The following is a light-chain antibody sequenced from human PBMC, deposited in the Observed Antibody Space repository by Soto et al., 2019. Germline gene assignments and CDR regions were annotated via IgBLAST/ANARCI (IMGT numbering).Light chain of an antibody. CDR2: DAS. J-gene: IGKJ1*01. CDR3: QQRSNWPPTWP. CDR1: QSVSSY. V-gene: IGKV3-11*01. Sequence: EIVLSQSPATLSLSPGERATLSCRASQSVSSYLAWYQHIPGQAPRLLIYDASKRATGIPARFSGSGSGTDFTLTISSLEPEDFAVYYCQQRSNWPPTWPFGQGTKVEVK.